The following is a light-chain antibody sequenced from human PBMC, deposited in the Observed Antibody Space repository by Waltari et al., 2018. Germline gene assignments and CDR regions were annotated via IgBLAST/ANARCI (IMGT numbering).Light chain of an antibody. Sequence: QSVLTQPPSVSGTPGQRVTISCSGSSSNIGTNTVDWYQALPGTAPKLLIHGNDHLPSGAPDRFSGSKSGTSGPLAISGLQPEDETDYYCAAWDESLKGWVFGGGTRLTVL. CDR3: AAWDESLKGWV. CDR2: GND. V-gene: IGLV1-44*01. J-gene: IGLJ2*01. CDR1: SSNIGTNT.